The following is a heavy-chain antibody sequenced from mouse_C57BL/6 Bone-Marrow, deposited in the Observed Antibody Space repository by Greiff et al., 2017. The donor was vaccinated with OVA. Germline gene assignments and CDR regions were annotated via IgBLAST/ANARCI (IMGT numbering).Heavy chain of an antibody. J-gene: IGHJ2*01. V-gene: IGHV1-19*01. CDR2: INPYNGGT. CDR3: ARRGLGFYYDFTFDY. Sequence: VQLQQSGPVLVKPGASVKMSCKASGYTFTDYYMNWVKQSHGKSLEWIGVINPYNGGTSYNQKFKGKATLTVDKSSSTAYMELNSLTSEDSAVYYGARRGLGFYYDFTFDYWGQGTTLTVSS. CDR1: GYTFTDYY. D-gene: IGHD2-4*01.